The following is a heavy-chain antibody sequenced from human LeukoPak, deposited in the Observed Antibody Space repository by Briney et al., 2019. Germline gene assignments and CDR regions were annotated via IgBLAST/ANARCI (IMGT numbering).Heavy chain of an antibody. CDR3: AREVAVVVNAFDI. V-gene: IGHV1-69*13. CDR1: GYTLTELS. J-gene: IGHJ3*02. Sequence: GASVKVSCKVSGYTLTELSMHWVRQAPGKGLEWMGGIIPIFGTANYAQKFQGRVTITADESTSTAYMELSSLRSEDTAVYYCAREVAVVVNAFDIWGQGTMVTVSS. D-gene: IGHD2-15*01. CDR2: IIPIFGTA.